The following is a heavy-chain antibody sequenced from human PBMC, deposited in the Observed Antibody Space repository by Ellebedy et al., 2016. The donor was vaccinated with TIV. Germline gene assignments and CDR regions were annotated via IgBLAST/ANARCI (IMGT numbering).Heavy chain of an antibody. D-gene: IGHD3-10*01. Sequence: PGGSLRLSCKGSGYSFTSYWIGWVRQMPGKGLEWMGIIYPGDSDTRYSPSFQGQVTISADKSISTAYLQWSSLKASDTAMYYCAVWFGERQVSHDAFDIWGQGTMVTVSS. J-gene: IGHJ3*02. CDR3: AVWFGERQVSHDAFDI. CDR1: GYSFTSYW. V-gene: IGHV5-51*01. CDR2: IYPGDSDT.